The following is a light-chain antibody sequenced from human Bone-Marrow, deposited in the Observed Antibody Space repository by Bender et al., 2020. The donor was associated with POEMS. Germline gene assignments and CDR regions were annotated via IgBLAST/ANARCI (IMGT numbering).Light chain of an antibody. CDR3: QAWDTYSVI. CDR2: YDD. CDR1: SSNIGTNA. J-gene: IGLJ2*01. Sequence: QSVLTQPPSVSEAPMQRVTISCSGSSSNIGTNAVSWYQQFPGRAPKVLIFYDDLLPSGVSDRFSGSKSGTSASLAISGLQAEDEADYYCQAWDTYSVIFGGGTKLTVL. V-gene: IGLV1-36*01.